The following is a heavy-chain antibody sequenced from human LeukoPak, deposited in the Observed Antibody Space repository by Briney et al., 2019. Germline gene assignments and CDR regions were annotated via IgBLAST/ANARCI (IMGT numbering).Heavy chain of an antibody. CDR3: AKDLGLSVGTTPFDF. D-gene: IGHD1-26*01. Sequence: GGSLRLSCAASGFTFSSYAMNWVRQAPGKGPEWISTIKGSDGSTYFADSVKGRFTISRDNSKNTLYLQMDSLRVEDTAIYYCAKDLGLSVGTTPFDFWGQGTLVTVS. J-gene: IGHJ4*02. V-gene: IGHV3-23*01. CDR1: GFTFSSYA. CDR2: IKGSDGST.